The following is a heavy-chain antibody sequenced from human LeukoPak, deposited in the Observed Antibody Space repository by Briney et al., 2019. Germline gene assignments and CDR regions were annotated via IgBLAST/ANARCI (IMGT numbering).Heavy chain of an antibody. CDR2: TNHSGST. Sequence: SETLSLTCAVYGGSFSGYYWSWIRQPPGKGLEWIGETNHSGSTNYNPPLKSRVTISVDTSKNQFSLKLSSVTAADTAVYYCARDGRGGYNPFDYWGQGTLVTVSS. CDR3: ARDGRGGYNPFDY. V-gene: IGHV4-34*01. D-gene: IGHD5-24*01. J-gene: IGHJ4*02. CDR1: GGSFSGYY.